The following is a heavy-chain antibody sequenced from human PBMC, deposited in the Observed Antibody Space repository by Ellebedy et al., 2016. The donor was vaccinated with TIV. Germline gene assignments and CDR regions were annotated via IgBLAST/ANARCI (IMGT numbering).Heavy chain of an antibody. CDR2: INSDSSST. V-gene: IGHV3-23*03. CDR3: AKGSSSGFNYDRVGFEY. Sequence: GESLKISCAASGFTFSNFAMHWVRQAPGKGLEWLSVINSDSSSTYHADSVKGRFTTTRDNSKNTLYLQMNRLRTEDTAAYLCAKGSSSGFNYDRVGFEYWGQGTLVTASS. CDR1: GFTFSNFA. D-gene: IGHD3-22*01. J-gene: IGHJ4*01.